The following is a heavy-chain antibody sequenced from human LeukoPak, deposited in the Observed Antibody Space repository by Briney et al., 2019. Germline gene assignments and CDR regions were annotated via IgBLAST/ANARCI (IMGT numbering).Heavy chain of an antibody. Sequence: GGSLRLSCAASGFTLSSYAMSWVRQAPGKGLEWVSAISGSGGSTYYTDSVKGRFTISRDSSKSTLYLQMNNLRAEDTAVYYCAKDSSGYYSYGYFQHWGQGTLVTVSS. D-gene: IGHD3-22*01. V-gene: IGHV3-23*01. CDR1: GFTLSSYA. CDR2: ISGSGGST. CDR3: AKDSSGYYSYGYFQH. J-gene: IGHJ1*01.